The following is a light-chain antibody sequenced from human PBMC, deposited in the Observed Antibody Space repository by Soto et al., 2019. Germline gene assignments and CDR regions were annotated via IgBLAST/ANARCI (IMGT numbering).Light chain of an antibody. CDR1: QSVRSN. CDR2: GAS. CDR3: QQYNDWPPWT. Sequence: ETVLTQSPATLSVSPGERVTLSCRASQSVRSNLAWYQQRPGQAPRLLISGASTRATGIPARFSVSGSGTEFTLTISSLQSEDFAIYYCQQYNDWPPWTFGQGTKVEI. V-gene: IGKV3-15*01. J-gene: IGKJ1*01.